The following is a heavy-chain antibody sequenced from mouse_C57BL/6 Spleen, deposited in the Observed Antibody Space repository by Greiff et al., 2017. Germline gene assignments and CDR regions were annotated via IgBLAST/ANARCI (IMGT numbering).Heavy chain of an antibody. J-gene: IGHJ1*03. V-gene: IGHV1-53*01. CDR2: INPSNGGT. CDR3: ARSRITAVVAKGGYFDV. Sequence: VQLQQPGTELVKPGASVKLSCKASGYTFTSYWLHWVKQRPGQGLEWIGNINPSNGGTNYNEKFKSKATLTVDKSSSTAYMQLSSLTSEDSAVYYCARSRITAVVAKGGYFDVWGTGTTVTVSS. CDR1: GYTFTSYW. D-gene: IGHD1-1*01.